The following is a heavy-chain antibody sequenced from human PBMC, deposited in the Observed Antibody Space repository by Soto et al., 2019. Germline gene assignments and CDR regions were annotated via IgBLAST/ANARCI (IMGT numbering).Heavy chain of an antibody. V-gene: IGHV5-10-1*01. D-gene: IGHD6-19*01. CDR1: GYSFTSYY. CDR2: IAPGDSYS. J-gene: IGHJ4*02. Sequence: GESLKISCTTSGYSFTSYYITWVRQMPGKGLECMGTIAPGDSYSNYNPSFQGHVTISADNSLSTAYLQWSSLKASDPGIYYCETMSSGWYYWGQGTQVTVSS. CDR3: ETMSSGWYY.